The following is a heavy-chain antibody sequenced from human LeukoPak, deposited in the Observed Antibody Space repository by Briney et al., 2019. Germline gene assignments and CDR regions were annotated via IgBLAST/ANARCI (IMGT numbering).Heavy chain of an antibody. V-gene: IGHV3-9*01. CDR3: AREPNQPYCDY. J-gene: IGHJ4*02. Sequence: GGSLRLSCAASGFTFDDYAMHWVRQAPGKGLEWVSGISWNSGSIGYADSVKGRFTISRDNAMNSLYLQMNSLKVEDTAVYYCAREPNQPYCDYWGQGTLVTVSS. D-gene: IGHD1-14*01. CDR1: GFTFDDYA. CDR2: ISWNSGSI.